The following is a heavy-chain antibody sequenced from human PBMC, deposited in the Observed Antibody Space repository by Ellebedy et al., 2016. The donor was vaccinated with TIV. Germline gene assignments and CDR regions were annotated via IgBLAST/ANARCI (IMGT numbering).Heavy chain of an antibody. J-gene: IGHJ4*02. CDR3: VSEGRGSNCCEAY. Sequence: GESLKISCGASGFTFRSFWMGWVRRAPGKGMEWVATINQVGNEKYYVDSVKGRFTITRDNAKTSLYLQMNSLRAEDTAVYSCVSEGRGSNCCEAYWGQGTLFTVSS. CDR2: INQVGNEK. CDR1: GFTFRSFW. D-gene: IGHD2-21*01. V-gene: IGHV3-7*03.